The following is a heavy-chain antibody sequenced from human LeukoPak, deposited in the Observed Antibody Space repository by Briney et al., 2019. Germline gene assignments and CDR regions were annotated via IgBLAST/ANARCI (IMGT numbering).Heavy chain of an antibody. CDR3: ARRDISSGWSFDY. V-gene: IGHV4-4*07. Sequence: SETLSLTCTVSGGSISNYHWSWIRQPAGKGLEWIGQIHTSGSTNYNPPLKSRVTMSIDTPENQLSLTIRSVTTADTAVYYCARRDISSGWSFDYWGQGTLVTVSS. D-gene: IGHD6-19*01. J-gene: IGHJ4*02. CDR2: IHTSGST. CDR1: GGSISNYH.